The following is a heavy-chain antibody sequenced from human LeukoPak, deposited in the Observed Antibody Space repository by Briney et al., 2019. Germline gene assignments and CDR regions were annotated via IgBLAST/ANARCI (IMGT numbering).Heavy chain of an antibody. Sequence: ASVKVSCKVSGYTLTELSMHWVRQAPGKGLEWMGGFDPEDGETIYAQKFQGRVTMTEDTSTDTAYMELSSLRSKDTAVYYCATAPPTSGIHYDFWSGLGLSYYYYMDVWGKGTTVTVSS. V-gene: IGHV1-24*01. D-gene: IGHD3-3*01. J-gene: IGHJ6*03. CDR1: GYTLTELS. CDR2: FDPEDGET. CDR3: ATAPPTSGIHYDFWSGLGLSYYYYMDV.